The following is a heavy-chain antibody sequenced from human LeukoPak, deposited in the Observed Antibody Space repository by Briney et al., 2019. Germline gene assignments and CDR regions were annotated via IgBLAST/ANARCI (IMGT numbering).Heavy chain of an antibody. Sequence: GGSLRLSCAASGFTFSSYEMNWVRQAPGKGLEWVPGICGSGGCTYYADSVKGRFTISRDNSKNTVYLQMNSLTADDTAIYYCAKTTVGYSSGRYPGWPVDCWGQGTLVTVSS. CDR1: GFTFSSYE. CDR3: AKTTVGYSSGRYPGWPVDC. D-gene: IGHD6-19*01. CDR2: ICGSGGCT. J-gene: IGHJ4*02. V-gene: IGHV3-23*01.